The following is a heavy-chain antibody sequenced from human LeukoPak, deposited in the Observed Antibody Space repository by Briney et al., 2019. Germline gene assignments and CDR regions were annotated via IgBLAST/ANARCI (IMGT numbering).Heavy chain of an antibody. V-gene: IGHV4-34*01. D-gene: IGHD3-10*01. CDR2: INHSGST. Sequence: SETLSLTCAVYGGSFSGYYWSWIRQPPGKGLEWIGEINHSGSTNYNPSLKSRVTISVDRSNNQFSLKLSSVTAADTAVYYCARADHYYGSGNYKWFDPWGQGTLVTVSS. CDR3: ARADHYYGSGNYKWFDP. J-gene: IGHJ5*02. CDR1: GGSFSGYY.